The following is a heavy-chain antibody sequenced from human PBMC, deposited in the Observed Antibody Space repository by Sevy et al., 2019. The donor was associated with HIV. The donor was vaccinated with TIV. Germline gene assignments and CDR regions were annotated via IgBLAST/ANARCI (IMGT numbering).Heavy chain of an antibody. CDR2: INPKSGAT. Sequence: VSVKVSCKASGYTFSDSGYYVHWVRQAPGQGLEWMGWINPKSGATNYAQKFQDRVTMTRDTSVSTANMELSRLTSDDTAVYYCARESYDFWTGYVDYDYGMAVWGQGTTVTCSS. CDR1: GYTFSDSGYY. V-gene: IGHV1-2*02. J-gene: IGHJ6*02. D-gene: IGHD3-3*01. CDR3: ARESYDFWTGYVDYDYGMAV.